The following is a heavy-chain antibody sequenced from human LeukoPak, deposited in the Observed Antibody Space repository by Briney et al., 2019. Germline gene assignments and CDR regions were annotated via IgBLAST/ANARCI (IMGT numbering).Heavy chain of an antibody. CDR2: IYYSGST. CDR1: GGSISSSSYY. D-gene: IGHD3-9*01. J-gene: IGHJ6*02. CDR3: ARDDGDYDILTGYLHDYYGMDV. Sequence: SETLSLTCTVSGGSISSSSYYWGWIRQPPGKGLEWIGSIYYSGSTYYNPSLKSRVTISVDTSKNQFSLKLSSVTAADTAVYYCARDDGDYDILTGYLHDYYGMDVWGQGTTVTVSS. V-gene: IGHV4-39*02.